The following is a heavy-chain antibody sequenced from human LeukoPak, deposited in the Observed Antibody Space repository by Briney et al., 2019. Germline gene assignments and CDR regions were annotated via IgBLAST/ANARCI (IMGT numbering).Heavy chain of an antibody. Sequence: HSETLSLTCTVSGGSISSSSYYWGWIRQPPGKGLEWIGRIYTSGSTNYNPSLKSRVTMSVDTSKNQFSLKLSSVTAADTAVYYCARESKGGEFDPWGQGTLVTVSS. J-gene: IGHJ5*02. CDR3: ARESKGGEFDP. V-gene: IGHV4-39*07. CDR2: IYTSGST. CDR1: GGSISSSSYY. D-gene: IGHD3-16*01.